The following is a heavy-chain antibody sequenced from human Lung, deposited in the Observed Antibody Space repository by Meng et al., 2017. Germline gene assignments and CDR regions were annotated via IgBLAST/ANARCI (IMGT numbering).Heavy chain of an antibody. CDR3: ARGPTTMAHDFDY. CDR2: INQSGRT. D-gene: IGHD4-11*01. J-gene: IGHJ4*02. Sequence: VQLIYWGAGLLKPSRTLSRTCVVSGGSFSDYYWSWIRHPPGKGLEWIGEINQSGRTNYNPSLESRATISVDTSQNNLSLKLSSVTAADSAVYYCARGPTTMAHDFDYWGQGTLVTVSS. V-gene: IGHV4-34*01. CDR1: GGSFSDYY.